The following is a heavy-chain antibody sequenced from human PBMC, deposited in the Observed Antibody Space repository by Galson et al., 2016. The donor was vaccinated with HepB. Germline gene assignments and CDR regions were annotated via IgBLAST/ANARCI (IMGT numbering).Heavy chain of an antibody. Sequence: SVKVSCKASGYTFSAYGTTWVRQAPGQGLEWMGWISVYNGNTNYAQRFRGRVTMTTDTSTSTAYMELRSLRSDDTAVYYCARDSDCSGGNCYFDSWGQGTRLTVS. D-gene: IGHD2-15*01. V-gene: IGHV1-18*01. CDR2: ISVYNGNT. CDR1: GYTFSAYG. J-gene: IGHJ4*03. CDR3: ARDSDCSGGNCYFDS.